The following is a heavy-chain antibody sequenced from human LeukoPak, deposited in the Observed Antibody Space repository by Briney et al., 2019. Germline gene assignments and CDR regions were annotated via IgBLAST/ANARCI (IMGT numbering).Heavy chain of an antibody. CDR2: FDPEDGET. J-gene: IGHJ6*02. CDR1: GGTFSSYA. CDR3: ATSPGGWNYGRSYYYYGMDV. D-gene: IGHD1-7*01. V-gene: IGHV1-24*01. Sequence: ASVKVSCKASGGTFSSYAISWMRQAPGQGLEWMGGFDPEDGETIYAQKFQGRVTMTEDTSTDTAYMEPSSLRSEDTAVYYCATSPGGWNYGRSYYYYGMDVWGQGTTVTVSS.